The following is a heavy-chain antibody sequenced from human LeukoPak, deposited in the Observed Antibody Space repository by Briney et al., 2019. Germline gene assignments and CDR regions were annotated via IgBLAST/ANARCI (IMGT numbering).Heavy chain of an antibody. D-gene: IGHD6-6*01. V-gene: IGHV3-23*01. CDR1: EFDFSTHA. Sequence: GGSLRLSCAASEFDFSTHAMTWVRQAPGKGLEWVSAISISGTKTYYADSVKGRFTISRDNSKNTLYLQMYSLRAEDTAVYYCARGPNSNWSGLDFWGQGTLLTVSS. CDR3: ARGPNSNWSGLDF. J-gene: IGHJ4*02. CDR2: ISISGTKT.